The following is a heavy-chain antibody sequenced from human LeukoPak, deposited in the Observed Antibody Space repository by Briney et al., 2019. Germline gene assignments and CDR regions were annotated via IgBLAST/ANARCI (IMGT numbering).Heavy chain of an antibody. CDR2: IAHEGNNK. CDR1: GFTFGSYG. V-gene: IGHV3-30*18. Sequence: GPLRLSWAASGFTFGSYGIDWARRAPGKGLEWVAVIAHEGNNKYNAASVKGRFTISRDNPKNTLYLQMDSLRAEDTAVYYCAKGSTSAWNNWFDPWGQGTLVTVSS. D-gene: IGHD1-1*01. J-gene: IGHJ5*02. CDR3: AKGSTSAWNNWFDP.